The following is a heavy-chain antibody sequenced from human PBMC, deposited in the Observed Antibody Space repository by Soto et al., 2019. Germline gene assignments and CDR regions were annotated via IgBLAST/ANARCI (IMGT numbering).Heavy chain of an antibody. CDR2: IKGETDGGTT. Sequence: GSLRLSCAASGFTFSNVWMSWVRQAPGKGLEWVGRIKGETDGGTTDYAAAVKGRITISRDHSKDTLYLQMNSLKTEDTAVYYCTTGLSNGYYNYDYWGQGTPVTVSS. CDR3: TTGLSNGYYNYDY. D-gene: IGHD3-22*01. J-gene: IGHJ4*02. CDR1: GFTFSNVW. V-gene: IGHV3-15*01.